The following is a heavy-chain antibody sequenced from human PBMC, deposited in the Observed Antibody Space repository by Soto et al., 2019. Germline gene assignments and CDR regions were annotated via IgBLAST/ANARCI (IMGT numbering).Heavy chain of an antibody. CDR3: ATAMVRGVIFVY. D-gene: IGHD3-10*01. J-gene: IGHJ4*02. Sequence: QVQLVQSGAEVKKPGASVKVSCKVSGYTLTELSMHWVRQAPGKGLEWMGGFDAEDGETSYAQKFQGRVTLTEDTSTDTAYMELSSLRSEDTAVYYCATAMVRGVIFVYWGQGTLVTVSS. CDR1: GYTLTELS. CDR2: FDAEDGET. V-gene: IGHV1-24*01.